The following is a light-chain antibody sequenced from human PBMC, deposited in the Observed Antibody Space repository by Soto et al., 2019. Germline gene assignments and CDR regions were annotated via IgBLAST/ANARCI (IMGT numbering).Light chain of an antibody. Sequence: NVFSQFPGTPSLSSGERATLSCRASQSVSSSYLAWYQQKRGQAPTLLIFDASSRASGTPERFSGSGSGTDFTLTISRLEPEDFAVYYCQEYDGAPPITFGLGTQLEIK. J-gene: IGKJ5*01. V-gene: IGKV3-20*01. CDR3: QEYDGAPPIT. CDR1: QSVSSSY. CDR2: DAS.